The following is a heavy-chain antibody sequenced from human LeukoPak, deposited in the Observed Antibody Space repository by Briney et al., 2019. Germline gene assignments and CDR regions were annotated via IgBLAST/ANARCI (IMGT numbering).Heavy chain of an antibody. CDR2: ISYDGSNK. J-gene: IGHJ4*02. CDR3: AKPYGSGSYYKTRFDY. V-gene: IGHV3-30*18. Sequence: GGSLRLSCAASGFTFSSYGMHWVRQAPGKGLEWVAVISYDGSNKYYADSVKGRFTISRDNSKNTLYLQMNSLRAEDTAVYYCAKPYGSGSYYKTRFDYWGQGTLVTVFS. D-gene: IGHD3-10*01. CDR1: GFTFSSYG.